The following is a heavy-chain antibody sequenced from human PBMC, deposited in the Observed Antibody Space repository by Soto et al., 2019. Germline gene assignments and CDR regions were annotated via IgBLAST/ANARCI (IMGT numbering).Heavy chain of an antibody. J-gene: IGHJ4*02. CDR1: GYSFTTYA. V-gene: IGHV1-3*01. D-gene: IGHD3-9*01. CDR2: INAGNGNT. CDR3: ARGFRYNDILTPFDY. Sequence: QVQVVQSGAEVKKPGASVKVSCKTSGYSFTTYAMHWVRQAPGQRLEWMGWINAGNGNTKYSQKFLGRVTITRDTSASTAYMELSSLRSEDTAVYYCARGFRYNDILTPFDYWGQGTLVTVSS.